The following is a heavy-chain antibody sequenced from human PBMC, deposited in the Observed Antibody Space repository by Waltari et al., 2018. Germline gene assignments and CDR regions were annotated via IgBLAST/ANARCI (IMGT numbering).Heavy chain of an antibody. Sequence: QVQLVQSGAEVKKPGSSVKVSCKASGGTFSSYAISWVRQAPGQGLEGMGGSIPIFGTANYAQKVQGRVTIAADESTSTAYMELSSLRSEDTAVYYCARGDCSSTSCQYYYYYYMDVWGKGTTVTVSS. J-gene: IGHJ6*03. CDR1: GGTFSSYA. D-gene: IGHD2-2*01. CDR3: ARGDCSSTSCQYYYYYYMDV. V-gene: IGHV1-69*12. CDR2: SIPIFGTA.